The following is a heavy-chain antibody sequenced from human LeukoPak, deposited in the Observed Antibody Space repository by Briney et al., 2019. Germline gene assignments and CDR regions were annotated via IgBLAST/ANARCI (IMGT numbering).Heavy chain of an antibody. Sequence: GGSLRLSCVTSGFPFSSYSMNWVRQAPGKGLEWLSYITSTSDTIYYADSVKGRFTISRDNAKNSLYLQMNSLRAEDTAVYYCASFPWDLRPTWGQGTLVSVAS. CDR2: ITSTSDTI. D-gene: IGHD1-26*01. V-gene: IGHV3-48*01. CDR3: ASFPWDLRPT. CDR1: GFPFSSYS. J-gene: IGHJ4*02.